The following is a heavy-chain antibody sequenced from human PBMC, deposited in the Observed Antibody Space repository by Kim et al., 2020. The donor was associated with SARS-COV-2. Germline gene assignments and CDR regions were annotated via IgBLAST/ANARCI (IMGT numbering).Heavy chain of an antibody. CDR1: GFTFSSYA. CDR2: ISYDGSNK. D-gene: IGHD3-22*01. Sequence: GGSLRLSCAASGFTFSSYAMHWVRQAPGKGLEWVAVISYDGSNKYYADSVKDRFTISRDNSKNTLYLQMNSQRAEDTAVYYCARDGRINYYGSSGAPGYWGQGTLVTVSS. CDR3: ARDGRINYYGSSGAPGY. J-gene: IGHJ4*02. V-gene: IGHV3-30*04.